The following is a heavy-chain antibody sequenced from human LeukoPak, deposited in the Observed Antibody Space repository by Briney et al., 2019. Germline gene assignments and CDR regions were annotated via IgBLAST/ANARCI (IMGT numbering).Heavy chain of an antibody. CDR2: ISSSSSYI. J-gene: IGHJ4*02. Sequence: PGGSLRLSCAASGFTFSSYSMNWVRQAPGKGLEWVSSISSSSSYIYYADSVKGRFTISRDNAKNSLYLQMNSLRAEDTAVYYCAREGRRGSSYGYLDYWGQGNLVTVSS. D-gene: IGHD5-18*01. V-gene: IGHV3-21*01. CDR3: AREGRRGSSYGYLDY. CDR1: GFTFSSYS.